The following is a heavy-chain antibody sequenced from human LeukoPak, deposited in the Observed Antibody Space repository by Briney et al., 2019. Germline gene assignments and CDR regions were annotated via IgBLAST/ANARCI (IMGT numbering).Heavy chain of an antibody. Sequence: SQTLSLTCTVSGGSISSGSYYWSWIRQPAGKGLEWIGRIYTSGSTNYNPSLKSRVTISVDTSKNQFSLKLSSVTAADTAVYYCAREWVAMYYGSWMEHWFEPWGQGTLVTVSS. V-gene: IGHV4-61*02. J-gene: IGHJ5*02. D-gene: IGHD3-10*01. CDR2: IYTSGST. CDR3: AREWVAMYYGSWMEHWFEP. CDR1: GGSISSGSYY.